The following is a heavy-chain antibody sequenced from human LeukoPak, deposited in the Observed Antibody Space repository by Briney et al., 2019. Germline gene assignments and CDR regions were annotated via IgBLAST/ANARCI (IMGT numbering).Heavy chain of an antibody. D-gene: IGHD7-27*01. J-gene: IGHJ4*02. CDR3: ARDLAWGAFDY. CDR1: GFTFYSYA. Sequence: GGSLRLSCAASGFTFYSYAMNWVRQTPGKGLEWVSTFSGSGGSIYYADSVKGRFTISRDNSKKTLSLQMNSLRVEDTAVYYCARDLAWGAFDYWGQGILVAVSS. V-gene: IGHV3-23*01. CDR2: FSGSGGSI.